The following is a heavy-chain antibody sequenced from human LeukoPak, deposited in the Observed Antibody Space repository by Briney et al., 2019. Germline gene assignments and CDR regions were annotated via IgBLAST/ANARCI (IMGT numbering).Heavy chain of an antibody. J-gene: IGHJ4*02. CDR1: GYTFTDYY. V-gene: IGHV1-2*02. CDR3: ARIGYNHYFDY. D-gene: IGHD5-24*01. Sequence: ASVKVSCKASGYTFTDYYLHWVRQAPGQGLEWMGWINPNSGGTNYAQTFQGRITMTRDTSITTVYLELSRLRSDGTAVYYCARIGYNHYFDYWGQGTLVTVSS. CDR2: INPNSGGT.